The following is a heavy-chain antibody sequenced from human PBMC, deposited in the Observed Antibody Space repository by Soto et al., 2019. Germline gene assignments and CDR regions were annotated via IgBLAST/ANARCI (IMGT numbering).Heavy chain of an antibody. V-gene: IGHV1-69*13. Sequence: GASVKVSCKASGGTFSSYAISWVRQAPGQGLEWMGGIIPIFGTANYAQKFQGRVTITADESISTAYMELSRLRSEDTAVCPSARALADEPKVTNLGMDLWGQLTTATVSS. CDR1: GGTFSSYA. CDR3: ARALADEPKVTNLGMDL. J-gene: IGHJ6*02. CDR2: IIPIFGTA. D-gene: IGHD2-8*01.